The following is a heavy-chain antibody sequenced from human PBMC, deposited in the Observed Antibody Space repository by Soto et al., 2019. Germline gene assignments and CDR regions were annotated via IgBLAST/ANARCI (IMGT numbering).Heavy chain of an antibody. CDR3: ARERGGYGLFDS. V-gene: IGHV4-30-2*01. J-gene: IGHJ4*02. Sequence: SETLSLTCTVSGGSISNAAYSWSWIRQPPGKGLEWIGYIYPSGMPFYNPSLRSRVTISIDRSNDQFSLNLKSVTAADTAVYYCARERGGYGLFDSWGQGAPVPVSS. CDR1: GGSISNAAYS. D-gene: IGHD2-15*01. CDR2: IYPSGMP.